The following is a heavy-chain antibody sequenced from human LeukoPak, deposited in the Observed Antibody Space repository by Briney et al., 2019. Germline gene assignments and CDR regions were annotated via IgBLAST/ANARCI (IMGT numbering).Heavy chain of an antibody. CDR2: IKQDGGEK. Sequence: GGSLRLSCAASGFTFSSYWMSWVRQAPGKGLEWEANIKQDGGEKYYAESVKGRFTISRDNVKNSLYLQMNSLRVEDTAVYYCARARGGYDLDYWGQGTLVTVSS. CDR1: GFTFSSYW. D-gene: IGHD5-12*01. V-gene: IGHV3-7*01. J-gene: IGHJ4*02. CDR3: ARARGGYDLDY.